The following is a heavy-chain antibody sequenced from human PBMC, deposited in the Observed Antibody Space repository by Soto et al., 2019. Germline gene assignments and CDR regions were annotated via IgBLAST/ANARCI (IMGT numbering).Heavy chain of an antibody. Sequence: EVQLVESGGGLVQPGGSLRLSCAASGFTFSSYWMSWVRQAPGKGLEWVANIKQDGSEKYYVDSVKGRFTISRDNAKNSLYLQMNSLRAEDTAVYYCARDVTFGGVIATDYWGQGTLVTVSS. CDR3: ARDVTFGGVIATDY. CDR2: IKQDGSEK. CDR1: GFTFSSYW. D-gene: IGHD3-16*02. V-gene: IGHV3-7*05. J-gene: IGHJ4*02.